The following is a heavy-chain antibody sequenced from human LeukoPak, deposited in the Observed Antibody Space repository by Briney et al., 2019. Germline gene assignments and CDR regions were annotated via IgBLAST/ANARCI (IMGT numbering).Heavy chain of an antibody. CDR2: ISGDAYDT. V-gene: IGHV3-43*02. CDR1: GFTFDEYA. Sequence: GGSLRLSCVASGFTFDEYAMHWVRQAPGKGLEWVSLISGDAYDTYYADSVKGRFTISRDNTKDSLYLQMNSLRAEDTAFYYCAKVGGGGGYYRNWFDPWGQGTLVTVSS. CDR3: AKVGGGGGYYRNWFDP. D-gene: IGHD3-10*01. J-gene: IGHJ5*02.